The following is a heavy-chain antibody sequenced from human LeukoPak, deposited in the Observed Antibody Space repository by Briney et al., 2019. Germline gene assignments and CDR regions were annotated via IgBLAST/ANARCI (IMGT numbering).Heavy chain of an antibody. CDR1: GFTFSSYA. CDR2: VSGSGGNT. D-gene: IGHD1-26*01. J-gene: IGHJ4*02. CDR3: ARGPEGGSYAADY. V-gene: IGHV3-23*01. Sequence: SGGSLRLSCAASGFTFSSYAMSWVRQAPGKGLEWVSTVSGSGGNTYYADSLKGRFTISRDNAKNSLYLQMNSLRAEDTAVYYCARGPEGGSYAADYWGQGTLVTVSS.